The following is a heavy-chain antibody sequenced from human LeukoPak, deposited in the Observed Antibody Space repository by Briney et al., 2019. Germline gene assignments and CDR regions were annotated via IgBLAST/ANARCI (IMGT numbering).Heavy chain of an antibody. J-gene: IGHJ4*02. D-gene: IGHD3-9*01. V-gene: IGHV3-48*04. CDR2: ISSSSSTI. Sequence: GRSLRLSCAASGFTFSSYSMNWVRQAPGKGLEWVSYISSSSSTIYYADSVKGRFTISRDNAKNSLYLQMNSLRAEDTAVYYCAREHYDILTGYYVDYWGQGTLVTVSS. CDR3: AREHYDILTGYYVDY. CDR1: GFTFSSYS.